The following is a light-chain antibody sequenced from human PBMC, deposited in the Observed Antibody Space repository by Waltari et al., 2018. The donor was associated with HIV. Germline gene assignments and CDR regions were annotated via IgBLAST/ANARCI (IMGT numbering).Light chain of an antibody. CDR2: ECN. V-gene: IGLV2-23*01. CDR1: SSDIGTYDF. Sequence: QSALAQPASVSGSPGQSITISCSGTSSDIGTYDFVSWYQQHPGKAPTFIIYECNQRPSGVFGRYSGSKSGHTASLTISGLQPEDEADYYCSSYADYTTPLVFGGGTKLTVL. CDR3: SSYADYTTPLV. J-gene: IGLJ3*02.